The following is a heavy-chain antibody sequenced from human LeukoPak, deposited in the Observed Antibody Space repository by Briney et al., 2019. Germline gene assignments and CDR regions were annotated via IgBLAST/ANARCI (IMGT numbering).Heavy chain of an antibody. V-gene: IGHV4-61*02. CDR1: VDSISSGGYY. CDR3: SRGNHYVDFDI. Sequence: SQTLSLTGTVPVDSISSGGYYWSWIRQPAGKGRGWIGRVHTIGSTEYNPALKSRVTISVDRDKNEFSLKLSSVPATDAAMYYCSRGNHYVDFDIWGQGTMVTVSS. J-gene: IGHJ3*02. CDR2: VHTIGST. D-gene: IGHD3-22*01.